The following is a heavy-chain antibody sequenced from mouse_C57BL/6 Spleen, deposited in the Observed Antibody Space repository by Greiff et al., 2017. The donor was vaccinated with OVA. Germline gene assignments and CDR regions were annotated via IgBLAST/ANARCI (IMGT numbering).Heavy chain of an antibody. J-gene: IGHJ1*03. Sequence: VQLQQSGAELVKPGASVKISCKASGYAFSSYWMNWVKQRPGQGLEWIGKIYPGDGGTNYNGKFKGKATLTADKSSSTAYMQLSSLTSEYSAVYFCARDYGSSSYWYFDVWGTGTTVTVSS. CDR1: GYAFSSYW. CDR3: ARDYGSSSYWYFDV. V-gene: IGHV1-80*01. D-gene: IGHD1-1*01. CDR2: IYPGDGGT.